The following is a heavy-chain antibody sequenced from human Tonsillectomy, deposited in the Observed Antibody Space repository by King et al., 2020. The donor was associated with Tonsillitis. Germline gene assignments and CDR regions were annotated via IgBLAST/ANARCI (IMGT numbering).Heavy chain of an antibody. Sequence: VQLQESGPGLVKPSETLSLTCSVSGGSISSSSYYWGWIRQPPGKELEWIGSIYYSGSTYYNPSLKSRVTISVDTSKNQFSLRLTSVTAADTAVYYCARTYCSGGSCYYYYYYMDVWGKGTTVTVSS. CDR2: IYYSGST. D-gene: IGHD2-15*01. J-gene: IGHJ6*03. V-gene: IGHV4-39*01. CDR1: GGSISSSSYY. CDR3: ARTYCSGGSCYYYYYYMDV.